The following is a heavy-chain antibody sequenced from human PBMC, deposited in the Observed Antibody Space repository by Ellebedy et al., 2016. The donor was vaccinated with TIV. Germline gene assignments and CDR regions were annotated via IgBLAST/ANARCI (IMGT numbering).Heavy chain of an antibody. V-gene: IGHV3-11*01. CDR1: GFTFSDYY. CDR2: ISSSGSTI. CDR3: AGSPFWSGYYAAPLYYGMDV. Sequence: GESLKISXAASGFTFSDYYMSWIRQAPGKGLEWVSYISSSGSTIYYADSVKGRFTISRDNAKNSLYLQMNSLRAEDTAVYYCAGSPFWSGYYAAPLYYGMDVWGQGTTVTVSS. J-gene: IGHJ6*02. D-gene: IGHD3-3*01.